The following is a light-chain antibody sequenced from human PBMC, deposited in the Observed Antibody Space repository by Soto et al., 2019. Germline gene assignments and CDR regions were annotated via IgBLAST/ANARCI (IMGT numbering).Light chain of an antibody. V-gene: IGKV1D-12*01. CDR1: QDIARR. CDR2: VAS. CDR3: QHANSPPLT. J-gene: IGKJ4*01. Sequence: DIQMTQHPFSVSTSVGDPLTIACPTSQDIARRLAWYQHKPGKAPKLLIYVASTLESGIPSRFSGGGYGTDFTLTINSLQPEDFATYYCQHANSPPLTFGGGTKVDIK.